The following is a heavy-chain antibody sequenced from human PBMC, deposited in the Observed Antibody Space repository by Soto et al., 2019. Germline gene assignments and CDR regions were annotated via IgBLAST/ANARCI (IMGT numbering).Heavy chain of an antibody. V-gene: IGHV3-74*01. CDR3: ARWVGGSMYDNSGKYDS. J-gene: IGHJ5*01. CDR1: GFTFSGRS. Sequence: EVQLVESGGGLVQPGGSLRLSCAASGFTFSGRSMHWVRQAPGKGLVWVSGIDNAGTDSTYADSVRGRFTISRDNSENTLYLQMNSLRAEDTAVYYCARWVGGSMYDNSGKYDSWGQGTLVTVSS. D-gene: IGHD3-22*01. CDR2: IDNAGTDS.